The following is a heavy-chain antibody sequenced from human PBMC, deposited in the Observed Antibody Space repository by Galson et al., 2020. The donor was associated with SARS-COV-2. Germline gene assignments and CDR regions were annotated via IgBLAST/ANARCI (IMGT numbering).Heavy chain of an antibody. J-gene: IGHJ4*02. CDR1: GFTFSSYE. D-gene: IGHD3-10*01. CDR2: ISSSGSTI. CDR3: ARQTMGFDS. Sequence: GESLKISCAASGFTFSSYEMNWVRQAPGKGLEWVSYISSSGSTIHYADSVKGRFAISRDNAKNSLHLEMNSLRAEDTAVYYCARQTMGFDSWGQGTLVAVSS. V-gene: IGHV3-48*03.